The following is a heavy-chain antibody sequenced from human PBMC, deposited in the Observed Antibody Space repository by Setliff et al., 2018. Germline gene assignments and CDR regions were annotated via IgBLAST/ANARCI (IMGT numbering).Heavy chain of an antibody. D-gene: IGHD2-2*01. CDR2: MYSSGST. Sequence: SETLSLTCTVSGGPINSDRYYWGWIRQPPGKGLEWIGSMYSSGSTYYNSSLKSRVTISVDTSQNQFSLKLSSVTAADTAAYYCARGYCSSSGCFFAGWFDPWGQGTLVTVS. CDR3: ARGYCSSSGCFFAGWFDP. CDR1: GGPINSDRYY. V-gene: IGHV4-39*01. J-gene: IGHJ5*02.